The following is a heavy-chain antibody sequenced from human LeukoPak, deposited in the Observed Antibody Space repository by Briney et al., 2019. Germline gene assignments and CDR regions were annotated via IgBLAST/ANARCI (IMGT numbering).Heavy chain of an antibody. V-gene: IGHV1-8*03. CDR3: ARGRSTGYPYYFEY. CDR2: MNPNSGST. D-gene: IGHD5-12*01. Sequence: ASLKVSCKASGYTFTSYDINWVRQATGQGLEWMGWMNPNSGSTDYAQKFQGRVTITRNTSISTAYMELSGLRSEDTAVYYCARGRSTGYPYYFEYWGQGTLVTVSS. J-gene: IGHJ4*02. CDR1: GYTFTSYD.